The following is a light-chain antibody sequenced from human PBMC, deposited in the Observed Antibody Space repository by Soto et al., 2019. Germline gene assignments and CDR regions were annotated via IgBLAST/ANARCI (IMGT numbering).Light chain of an antibody. Sequence: DIQMTQSPSSLSASVGDRVTITCQASQDIKNYLNWYQQKPGKAPKLLIYDASNLQTGVPSRFSGSGSGTDFSFPISSLQPEDFATYYCQQYDNLPPLTFGQGTRLEIK. J-gene: IGKJ5*01. CDR2: DAS. CDR3: QQYDNLPPLT. V-gene: IGKV1-33*01. CDR1: QDIKNY.